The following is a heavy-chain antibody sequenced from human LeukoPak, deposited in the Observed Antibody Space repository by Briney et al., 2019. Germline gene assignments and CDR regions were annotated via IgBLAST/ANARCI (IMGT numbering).Heavy chain of an antibody. D-gene: IGHD6-19*01. CDR3: AREAGYSSGWYGYYDY. Sequence: SETLSLTCTVSGGSLSSGDYYWSWIRQPPGKGLEWIGYIYYSGSTYYNPSLKSRVTISVDTSKNQFSLKLSSVTAADTAVYYCAREAGYSSGWYGYYDYWGQGTLVTVSS. J-gene: IGHJ4*02. CDR1: GGSLSSGDYY. V-gene: IGHV4-30-4*01. CDR2: IYYSGST.